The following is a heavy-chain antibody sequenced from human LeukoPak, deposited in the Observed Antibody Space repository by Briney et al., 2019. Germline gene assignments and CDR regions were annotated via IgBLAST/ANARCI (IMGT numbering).Heavy chain of an antibody. CDR3: AREVLAAAGTYDY. CDR2: IYYTGST. Sequence: SETLSLTCTVSSGSISSSTYYWGWIRQPPGKGLEWIGTIYYTGSTYYNPSLKSRVTISVDTSKNQFSLKLTSVTAADTAVYYCAREVLAAAGTYDYWGQGTLVTVSS. CDR1: SGSISSSTYY. J-gene: IGHJ4*02. V-gene: IGHV4-39*07. D-gene: IGHD6-13*01.